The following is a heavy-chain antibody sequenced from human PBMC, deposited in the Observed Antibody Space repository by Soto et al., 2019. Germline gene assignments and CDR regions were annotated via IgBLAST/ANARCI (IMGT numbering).Heavy chain of an antibody. V-gene: IGHV3-30-3*01. CDR2: ISYDGNNK. D-gene: IGHD2-15*01. J-gene: IGHJ6*01. Sequence: QVQLVESGGGVVQPGRSLRLSCAASGFTFSSYVMYWVRQAPGKGLEWVAVISYDGNNKYYADSVKGRFTISRDNSKNTLYLHMNSLRAEDTAVYYGARAGCDGGTCYTLVGLRYGMDV. CDR1: GFTFSSYV. CDR3: ARAGCDGGTCYTLVGLRYGMDV.